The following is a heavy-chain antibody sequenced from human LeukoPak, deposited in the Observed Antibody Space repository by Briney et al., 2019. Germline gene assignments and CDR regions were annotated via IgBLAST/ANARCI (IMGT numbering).Heavy chain of an antibody. CDR1: GFIVSSNY. J-gene: IGHJ3*02. CDR3: ASPSSGQSFDI. D-gene: IGHD6-19*01. CDR2: IYTGGNT. V-gene: IGHV3-53*01. Sequence: LSGGSLRLSCAASGFIVSSNYMHWVRQAPGKGLEWVSVIYTGGNTYYADSVKGRFTISRDNSKNTLYLQMHSLRAEDTAVYYCASPSSGQSFDIWGQGTMVTVSS.